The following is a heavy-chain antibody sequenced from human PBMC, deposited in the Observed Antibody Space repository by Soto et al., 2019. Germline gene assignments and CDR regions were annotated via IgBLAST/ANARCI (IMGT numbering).Heavy chain of an antibody. CDR1: GLTLSSYT. J-gene: IGHJ4*01. D-gene: IGHD2-21*01. V-gene: IGHV3-21*01. CDR3: QRDHVVSIFRPRQRACCDN. Sequence: GSLRLSWAASGLTLSSYTMNWVRQGPGKGVEWVSFISICIDCIYYADSVKGRFTISRDDATNSLVLQMSSLRAEDTAVYYCQRDHVVSIFRPRQRACCDNWTQGTMVNAS. CDR2: ISICIDCI.